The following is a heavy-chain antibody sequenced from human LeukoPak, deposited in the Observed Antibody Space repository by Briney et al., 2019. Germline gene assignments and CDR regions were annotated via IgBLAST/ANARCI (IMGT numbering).Heavy chain of an antibody. D-gene: IGHD3-3*01. CDR3: ARGGLNYDFWSGPLRWFDP. CDR1: GGSFSGYY. Sequence: SETLSLTCAVYGGSFSGYYWSWIRQPPGKGPEWIGEINHSGSTNYNPSLKSRVTISVDTSKNQFSLKLSSVTAADTAVYYCARGGLNYDFWSGPLRWFDPWGQGTLVTVSS. J-gene: IGHJ5*02. V-gene: IGHV4-34*01. CDR2: INHSGST.